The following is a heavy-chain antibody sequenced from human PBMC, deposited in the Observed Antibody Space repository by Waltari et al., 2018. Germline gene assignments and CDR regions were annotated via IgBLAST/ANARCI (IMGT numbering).Heavy chain of an antibody. V-gene: IGHV4-39*01. J-gene: IGHJ4*02. CDR3: VQLPGY. CDR2: RYYSGST. D-gene: IGHD2-15*01. CDR1: GGPIDSSHTY. Sequence: QVQLQESGPGLVKPSETLSLTCTVSGGPIDSSHTYWGWIRQPPGKGLEWIGSRYYSGSTYYNPSLKSRVTISVYTSKNQFSLNLSSVTAADTAVYYCVQLPGYWGQGTLVTVSS.